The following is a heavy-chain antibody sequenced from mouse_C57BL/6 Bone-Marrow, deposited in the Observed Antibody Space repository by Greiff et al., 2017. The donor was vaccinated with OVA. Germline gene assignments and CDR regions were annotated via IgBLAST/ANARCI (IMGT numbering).Heavy chain of an antibody. CDR2: IDPENGDT. D-gene: IGHD1-1*01. CDR1: GFNIKDDY. Sequence: EVKLQESGAELVRPGASVKLSCTASGFNIKDDYMHWVKQRPEQGLEWIGWIDPENGDTEYASKFQGKATITADTSSNTAYLQLSSLTSEDTAVYYCTTITTVVAPHFDYWGQGTTLTVSS. J-gene: IGHJ2*01. V-gene: IGHV14-4*01. CDR3: TTITTVVAPHFDY.